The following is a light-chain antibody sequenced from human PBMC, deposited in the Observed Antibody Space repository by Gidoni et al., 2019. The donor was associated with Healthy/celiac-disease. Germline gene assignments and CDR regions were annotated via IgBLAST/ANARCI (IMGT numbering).Light chain of an antibody. CDR1: QSISSY. CDR2: AAS. Sequence: DIQMTQSPSSLSASVGDRVTITCRASQSISSYLNWYQQKPGKAPKLLIYAASNLQSGVPSRFSGSGSGTDFTLTIRSLQAEDFATYYCQHSYSTPPTFGQGTKLEIK. J-gene: IGKJ2*01. CDR3: QHSYSTPPT. V-gene: IGKV1-39*01.